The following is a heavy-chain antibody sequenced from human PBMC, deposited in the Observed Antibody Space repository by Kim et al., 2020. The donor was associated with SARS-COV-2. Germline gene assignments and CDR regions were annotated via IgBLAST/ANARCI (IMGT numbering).Heavy chain of an antibody. Sequence: GGSLRLSCAASGFTFSSYWMSWVRQAPGKGLEWVANIKQDGSEKYYVDSLKGRFTISRDNAKNSLYLQMNSLRAEDTAVYYCARWGYSSSWYSGFDYWGQGTLVTVSS. CDR2: IKQDGSEK. J-gene: IGHJ4*02. CDR3: ARWGYSSSWYSGFDY. CDR1: GFTFSSYW. V-gene: IGHV3-7*01. D-gene: IGHD6-13*01.